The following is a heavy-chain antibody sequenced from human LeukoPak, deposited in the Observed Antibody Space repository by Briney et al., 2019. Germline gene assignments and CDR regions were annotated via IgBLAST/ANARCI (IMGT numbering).Heavy chain of an antibody. CDR2: ISGSGGSI. CDR3: AKDLGSSGWYNDYFDY. CDR1: GFTFSSYA. Sequence: GGSLRLSCAASGFTFSSYAMSWVRQAPGKGLEWVSAISGSGGSIYYADSVKSRFTISRDNSKNTLYLQMNSLRAEDTAVYYCAKDLGSSGWYNDYFDYWGQGTLVTVSS. J-gene: IGHJ4*02. V-gene: IGHV3-23*01. D-gene: IGHD6-19*01.